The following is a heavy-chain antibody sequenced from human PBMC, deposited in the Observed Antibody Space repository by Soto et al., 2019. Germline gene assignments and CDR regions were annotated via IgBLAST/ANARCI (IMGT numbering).Heavy chain of an antibody. D-gene: IGHD3-10*01. CDR3: ARQDRGVIGY. Sequence: QVQLQESGPGLVKPSQTLSLTCTVSGGSISSGGYYWSWIRQHPGKGLEWIGYIYYSGSTYYNPCLMSRVTIAADTSKHQLSLKLSSVTAADTAVYYCARQDRGVIGYWGQGTLVTVSS. CDR1: GGSISSGGYY. CDR2: IYYSGST. V-gene: IGHV4-31*03. J-gene: IGHJ4*02.